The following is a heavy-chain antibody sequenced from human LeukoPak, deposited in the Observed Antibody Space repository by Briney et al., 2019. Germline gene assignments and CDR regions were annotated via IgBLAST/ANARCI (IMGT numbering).Heavy chain of an antibody. V-gene: IGHV4-30-4*01. CDR1: GGSISSGDYY. CDR2: IYYSGST. D-gene: IGHD3-10*01. J-gene: IGHJ6*02. Sequence: SQTLSLTCTVSGGSISSGDYYWSWIRQPPGKGLEWIGYIYYSGSTYYNPSLKSRVTISVDTSKNQFSLKLRSVTAADTAVYYCARAESGGGYGMDVWGRGTTVTVSS. CDR3: ARAESGGGYGMDV.